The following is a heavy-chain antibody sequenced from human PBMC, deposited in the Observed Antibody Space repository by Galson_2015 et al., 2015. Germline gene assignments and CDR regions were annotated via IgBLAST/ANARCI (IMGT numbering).Heavy chain of an antibody. Sequence: SVKVSCKASGYTFTSYYMHWVRQAPGQGLEWMGIINPSGGSTSYAQKFQGRVTMTRDTSTSAVYMELSSLRSEDTAVYYCARDDPIAAAGRSIDYWGQGTLVTVSS. V-gene: IGHV1-46*01. J-gene: IGHJ4*02. CDR1: GYTFTSYY. CDR3: ARDDPIAAAGRSIDY. CDR2: INPSGGST. D-gene: IGHD6-13*01.